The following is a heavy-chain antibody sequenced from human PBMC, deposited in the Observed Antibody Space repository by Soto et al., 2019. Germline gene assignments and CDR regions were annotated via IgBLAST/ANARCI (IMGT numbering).Heavy chain of an antibody. Sequence: QVQLVQSGAEVKKPGSSVKVSCKASGGTFSSYAISWVRQAPGQGLEWMGGIIPIFGTANYAQKFQGRVTITADESTSTAYMELSSLRSEDTAVYYCARSRARSGYPTRVLWYWGQGTLVTVSS. D-gene: IGHD3-22*01. V-gene: IGHV1-69*01. CDR2: IIPIFGTA. J-gene: IGHJ4*02. CDR3: ARSRARSGYPTRVLWY. CDR1: GGTFSSYA.